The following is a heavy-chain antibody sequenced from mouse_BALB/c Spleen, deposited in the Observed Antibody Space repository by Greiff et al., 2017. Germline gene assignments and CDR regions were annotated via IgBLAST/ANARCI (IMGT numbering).Heavy chain of an antibody. CDR1: GFTFSDYG. J-gene: IGHJ4*01. D-gene: IGHD1-1*01. CDR2: ISNLAYSI. V-gene: IGHV5-15*02. CDR3: AREAPHYGSSYGYAMDY. Sequence: EVQGVESGGGLVQPGGSRKLSCAASGFTFSDYGMAWVRQAPGKGPEWVAFISNLAYSIYYADTVTGRFTISRENAKNTLYLEMSSLRSEDTAMYYCAREAPHYGSSYGYAMDYWGQGTSVTVSS.